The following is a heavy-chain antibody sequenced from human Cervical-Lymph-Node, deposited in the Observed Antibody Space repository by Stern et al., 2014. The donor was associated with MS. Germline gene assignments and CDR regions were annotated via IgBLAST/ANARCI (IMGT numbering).Heavy chain of an antibody. D-gene: IGHD3-10*01. V-gene: IGHV3-23*04. CDR3: AKGGGYYGSGTQFDY. Sequence: EVQLVESGGGLVQPGGSLRLSCAASGFTFSSYAMSWVRPAPGKGLEWVSVISVSGGSTYYADSVKGRFTISRDNSKNTLYLQMNSLRAEDTAVYYCAKGGGYYGSGTQFDYWGQGTLVTVSS. CDR1: GFTFSSYA. CDR2: ISVSGGST. J-gene: IGHJ4*02.